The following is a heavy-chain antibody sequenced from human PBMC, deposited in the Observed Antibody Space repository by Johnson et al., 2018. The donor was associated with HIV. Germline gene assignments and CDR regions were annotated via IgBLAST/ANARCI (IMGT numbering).Heavy chain of an antibody. J-gene: IGHJ4*03. CDR1: GFTFSSYG. CDR3: ASGDDDGF. Sequence: VQLVESGGGVVQPGRSLKLSCVASGFTFSSYGMHWVRQAPGKGLEWVAGVWYDGSNKYYADSVKGRFTISRDNSKNTLYLQMNSLRPEDTAVYYCASGDDDGFWGRGTLVTVSS. V-gene: IGHV3-33*01. D-gene: IGHD5-12*01. CDR2: VWYDGSNK.